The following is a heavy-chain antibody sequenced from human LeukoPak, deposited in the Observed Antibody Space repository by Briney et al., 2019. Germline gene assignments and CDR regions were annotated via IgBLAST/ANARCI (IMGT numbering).Heavy chain of an antibody. V-gene: IGHV4-31*03. J-gene: IGHJ4*02. D-gene: IGHD6-13*01. CDR1: GGSISSGGYY. CDR2: IYYSGST. CDR3: ASRSLTYSNLDY. Sequence: SQTLSLTCTVSGGSISSGGYYWSWIRQHPGKGLEWLGYIYYSGSTYYNPSLKSRVTISVDTSKNQFSLKLSSVTAADTAVYYCASRSLTYSNLDYWGQGTLVTVSS.